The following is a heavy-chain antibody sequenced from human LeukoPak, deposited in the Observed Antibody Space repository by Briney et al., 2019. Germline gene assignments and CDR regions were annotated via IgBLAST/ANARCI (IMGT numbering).Heavy chain of an antibody. CDR2: INPSGGST. D-gene: IGHD3-10*01. Sequence: ASVRLSCKXAGYTFTSYYMHWVRQAPGQGLEWMGIINPSGGSTSYAQKFYGRVTMTRDTSTSTVYMELSSLRSEDTDVYYCASGGYFDYWGPGTLVTVSS. J-gene: IGHJ4*02. CDR1: GYTFTSYY. V-gene: IGHV1-46*01. CDR3: ASGGYFDY.